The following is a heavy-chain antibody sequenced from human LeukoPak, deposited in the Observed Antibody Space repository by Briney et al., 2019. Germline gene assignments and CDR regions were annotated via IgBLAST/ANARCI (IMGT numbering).Heavy chain of an antibody. CDR1: GYTFTSYN. V-gene: IGHV1-2*02. CDR2: INPNSGGT. CDR3: AREQTGVAFDI. J-gene: IGHJ3*02. D-gene: IGHD7-27*01. Sequence: ASVKVSCKASGYTFTSYNFNWVRQAPGQGLEWVGWINPNSGGTNYAQKFQGRVTMTRGTSISTAYMELSRLRSDDTAVYYCAREQTGVAFDIWGQGTMVTVSS.